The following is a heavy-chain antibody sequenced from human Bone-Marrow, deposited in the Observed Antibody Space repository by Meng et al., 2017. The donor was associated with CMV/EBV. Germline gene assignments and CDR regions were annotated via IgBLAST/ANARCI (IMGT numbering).Heavy chain of an antibody. V-gene: IGHV3-53*01. J-gene: IGHJ4*02. D-gene: IGHD4-23*01. CDR2: IYNSGTT. Sequence: SLRVSCAVSGFNGSNNHMSWVRQAPGKGLEWVSMIYNSGTTYYADSVKGRFTISRDNSKNTLYLQMNSLRVDDTAIYYCLGYGGNSYWGQGTLVTVSS. CDR3: LGYGGNSY. CDR1: GFNGSNNH.